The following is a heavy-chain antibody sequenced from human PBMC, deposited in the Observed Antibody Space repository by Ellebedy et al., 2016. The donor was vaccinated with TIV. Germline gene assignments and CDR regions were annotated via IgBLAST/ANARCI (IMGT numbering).Heavy chain of an antibody. CDR1: GYSFSTYR. V-gene: IGHV3-7*01. Sequence: GESLKISXQGSGYSFSTYRISWVRQAPGKGLEWVASIKEDGNEKHYVDSVKGRFTISRDNAKNSLDLQMNGLRAEDTAVYYCARRALWFGDFPDYYLDYWGQGTLVAVSS. D-gene: IGHD3-10*01. CDR3: ARRALWFGDFPDYYLDY. CDR2: IKEDGNEK. J-gene: IGHJ4*02.